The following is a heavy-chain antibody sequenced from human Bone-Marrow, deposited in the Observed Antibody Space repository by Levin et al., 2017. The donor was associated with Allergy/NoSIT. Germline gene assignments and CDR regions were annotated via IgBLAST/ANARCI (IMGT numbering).Heavy chain of an antibody. CDR2: IKQDGSEK. CDR1: GFTFSSYW. CDR3: ARASSSFYYYYYMDV. Sequence: PGGSLRLSCAASGFTFSSYWMSWVRQAPGKGLEWVANIKQDGSEKYYVDSVKGRFTISRDNAKNSLYLQMNSLRAEDTAVYYCARASSSFYYYYYMDVWGKGTTVTVSS. D-gene: IGHD6-6*01. V-gene: IGHV3-7*04. J-gene: IGHJ6*03.